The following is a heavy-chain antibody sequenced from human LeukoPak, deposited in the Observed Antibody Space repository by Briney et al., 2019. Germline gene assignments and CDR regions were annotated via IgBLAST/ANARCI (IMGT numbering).Heavy chain of an antibody. D-gene: IGHD3-10*01. CDR3: ARFGVYGSGSYYGKNWFDP. J-gene: IGHJ5*02. CDR2: IIPILGIA. V-gene: IGHV1-69*04. Sequence: SVKVSCKASGGTFSSSGISWVRQAPGQGLEWMGRIIPILGIANYAQKFQGRVTITADKSTSTAYMELSSLRSEDTAVYYCARFGVYGSGSYYGKNWFDPWGQGTLVTVSS. CDR1: GGTFSSSG.